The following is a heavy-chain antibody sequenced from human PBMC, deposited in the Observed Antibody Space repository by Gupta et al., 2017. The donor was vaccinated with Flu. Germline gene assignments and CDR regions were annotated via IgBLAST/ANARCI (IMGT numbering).Heavy chain of an antibody. V-gene: IGHV3-33*01. CDR3: ARDRYGSGNKRGYGMDV. J-gene: IGHJ6*02. CDR1: GFTFSSYG. CDR2: IWYDGSNK. Sequence: QVQLVESGGGVVQPGRSLRLSCAASGFTFSSYGMHWVRQAPGKGLEWVAVIWYDGSNKYYADSVKGRFTISRDNSKNTLYLQMNSLRAEHTAVYYCARDRYGSGNKRGYGMDVWGQGTTVTVSS. D-gene: IGHD3-10*01.